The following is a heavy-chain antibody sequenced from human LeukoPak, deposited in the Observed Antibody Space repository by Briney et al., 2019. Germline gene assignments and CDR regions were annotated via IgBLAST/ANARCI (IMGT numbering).Heavy chain of an antibody. J-gene: IGHJ6*03. V-gene: IGHV1-69*13. Sequence: SVKVSCKASGGTFGSYAISWVRQAPGQGLEWMGGIIPIFGTANYAQKFQGRVTITADESTSTAYMELSSLRSEDTAVYYCARTLGGGLGYFDSDYYMDVWGKGTTVTISS. CDR2: IIPIFGTA. D-gene: IGHD3-9*01. CDR3: ARTLGGGLGYFDSDYYMDV. CDR1: GGTFGSYA.